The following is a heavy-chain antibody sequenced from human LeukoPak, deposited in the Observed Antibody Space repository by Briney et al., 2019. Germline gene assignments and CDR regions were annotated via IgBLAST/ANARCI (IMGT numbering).Heavy chain of an antibody. CDR1: GGSFSGYY. Sequence: SETLSLTCAVYGGSFSGYYWSWIRQPPGKGLEWIGEINHSGSTNYNPSLKSRVTISVDTSKNQFSLNLSSVTAADTAVYFCARGRYSFGYWGQGTLVTDSS. D-gene: IGHD5-18*01. CDR3: ARGRYSFGY. V-gene: IGHV4-34*01. CDR2: INHSGST. J-gene: IGHJ4*02.